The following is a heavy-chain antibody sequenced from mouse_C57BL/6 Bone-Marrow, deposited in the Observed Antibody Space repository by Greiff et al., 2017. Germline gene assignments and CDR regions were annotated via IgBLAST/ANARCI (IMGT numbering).Heavy chain of an antibody. CDR3: AKNCFDGYAY. Sequence: QVQLHQPGAELVMPGASVKLSCKASGYTFTSYWMHWVKQRPGQGLEWIGEIDPADSDTNYNQKFKGKSTLTVDKSSSTAYMQLSSLTSEDSAVYYWAKNCFDGYAYWGQGTTLTVSA. CDR2: IDPADSDT. CDR1: GYTFTSYW. J-gene: IGHJ2*01. D-gene: IGHD2-3*01. V-gene: IGHV1-69*01.